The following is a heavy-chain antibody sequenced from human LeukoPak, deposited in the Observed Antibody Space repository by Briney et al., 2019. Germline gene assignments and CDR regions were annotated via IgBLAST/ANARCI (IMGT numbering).Heavy chain of an antibody. J-gene: IGHJ4*02. Sequence: GESLKVSCKGSGYSFTSYWIGGGRQMPGKGLEWMGIIYPGDSDTRYSPSFQGHVTISADKSITTAYLQWSSLKASDTAMYYCARHIGLTTRYLDYWGQGTLVTVSS. V-gene: IGHV5-51*01. CDR2: IYPGDSDT. CDR3: ARHIGLTTRYLDY. D-gene: IGHD4/OR15-4a*01. CDR1: GYSFTSYW.